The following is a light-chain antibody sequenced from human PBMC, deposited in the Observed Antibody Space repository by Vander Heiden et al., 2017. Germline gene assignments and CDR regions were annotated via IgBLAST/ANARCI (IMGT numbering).Light chain of an antibody. J-gene: IGLJ3*02. Sequence: SYELTPPPSVSVSPGQTASITCSGDKLGDKYACWYQQKPGQSPVLVIYQDSKRPSGIPERFSGSNSGNTATLTISGTQAMDEADYYCQACDSSTAVFGGGTKLTVL. V-gene: IGLV3-1*01. CDR2: QDS. CDR1: KLGDKY. CDR3: QACDSSTAV.